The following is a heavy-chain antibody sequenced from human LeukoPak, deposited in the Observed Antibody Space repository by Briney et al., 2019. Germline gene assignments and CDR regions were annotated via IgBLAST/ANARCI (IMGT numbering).Heavy chain of an antibody. CDR2: IYSGGST. CDR3: ARAGGLWFGELPEYYFDY. J-gene: IGHJ4*02. Sequence: GGSLRLSCAASGFTVSSNYMSWVRQAPGKGLEWVSVIYSGGSTYYADSVKGRFTISSDNSKNTLYLQMNSLRAEDTAVYYCARAGGLWFGELPEYYFDYWGQGTLVTVSS. V-gene: IGHV3-53*01. D-gene: IGHD3-10*01. CDR1: GFTVSSNY.